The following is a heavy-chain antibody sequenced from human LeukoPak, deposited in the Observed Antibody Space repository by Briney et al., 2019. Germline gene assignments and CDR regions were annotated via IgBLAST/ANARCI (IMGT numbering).Heavy chain of an antibody. V-gene: IGHV1-18*01. Sequence: ASVKGSCKASGYTYTGHGIVWVRQAPGQGLEWIGWISAYNANTNYAQRFQGRLTLTTDPSASVAYMELTSLRSDDTAVYFCARTNMVFGVDIEQNWFDPWGRGSRVTVSS. D-gene: IGHD3-3*01. J-gene: IGHJ5*02. CDR1: GYTYTGHG. CDR3: ARTNMVFGVDIEQNWFDP. CDR2: ISAYNANT.